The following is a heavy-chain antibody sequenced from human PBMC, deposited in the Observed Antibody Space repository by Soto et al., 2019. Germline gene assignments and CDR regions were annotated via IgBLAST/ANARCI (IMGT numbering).Heavy chain of an antibody. J-gene: IGHJ4*01. CDR1: GGTFSSYA. CDR2: LIPIFGTA. D-gene: IGHD2-15*01. Sequence: QVQLVQSGAEVKKPGSSVTVSCKASGGTFSSYAISWVRQAPGQGLEWMGRLIPIFGTANYAEKFQGRVRSTADESTSTADMELTSLRSENTAVYYCARESRYWSGCSCYILPGIVYWGHGTLVTVSS. V-gene: IGHV1-69*15. CDR3: ARESRYWSGCSCYILPGIVY.